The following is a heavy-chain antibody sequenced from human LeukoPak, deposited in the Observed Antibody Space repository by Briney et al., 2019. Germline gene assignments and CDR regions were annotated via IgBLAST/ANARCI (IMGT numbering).Heavy chain of an antibody. CDR1: GFTFSSYV. CDR3: ARDLGYCTNGVCHTRFDY. Sequence: PGGSLRLSCAASGFTFSSYVMYWVRQAPGMGLEWVAVTSYDGSDIYYADSVKGRFTISRDNAQSSMYLQMNSLRAEDTAVYYCARDLGYCTNGVCHTRFDYWGQGTLVAVSS. D-gene: IGHD2-8*01. CDR2: TSYDGSDI. J-gene: IGHJ4*02. V-gene: IGHV3-30-3*01.